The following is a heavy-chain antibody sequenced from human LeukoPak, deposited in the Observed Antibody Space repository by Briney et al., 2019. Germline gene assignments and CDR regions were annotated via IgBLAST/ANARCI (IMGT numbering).Heavy chain of an antibody. CDR3: ASTALRWAYFDY. CDR2: IYYSGST. Sequence: SETLSLTCTVSGGSISSYYWSWIRQPPRKGLEWIGYIYYSGSTNYNPSLKSRVTISVDTSKNQFSLKLSSVTAADTAVYYCASTALRWAYFDYWGQGTLVTVSS. CDR1: GGSISSYY. D-gene: IGHD4-23*01. V-gene: IGHV4-59*01. J-gene: IGHJ4*02.